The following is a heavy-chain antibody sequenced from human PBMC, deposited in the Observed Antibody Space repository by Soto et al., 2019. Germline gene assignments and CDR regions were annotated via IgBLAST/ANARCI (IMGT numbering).Heavy chain of an antibody. CDR3: ARGSSDDFWSGYQHWFDP. J-gene: IGHJ5*02. D-gene: IGHD3-3*01. CDR1: GYALTRPG. CDR2: ISAYNGNT. Sequence: ASVKVACKACGYALTRPGTSWVRQAPGQGIEWMGWISAYNGNTNYAQKLQGRVTMTTDTSTSTAYMELRSLRSDDTAVYYCARGSSDDFWSGYQHWFDPWGQ. V-gene: IGHV1-18*01.